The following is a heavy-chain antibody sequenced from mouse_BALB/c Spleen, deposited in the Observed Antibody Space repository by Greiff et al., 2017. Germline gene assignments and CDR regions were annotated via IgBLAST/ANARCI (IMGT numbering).Heavy chain of an antibody. V-gene: IGHV1-87*01. CDR3: ARESGPYYFDY. Sequence: VQLQQSGAELARPGASVKLSCKASGYTFTSYWMQWVKQRPGQGLEWIGAIYPGDGDTRYTQKFKGKATLTADKSSSTAYMQLSSLASEDSAVYYCARESGPYYFDYWGQGTTLTVSS. J-gene: IGHJ2*01. CDR2: IYPGDGDT. D-gene: IGHD1-3*01. CDR1: GYTFTSYW.